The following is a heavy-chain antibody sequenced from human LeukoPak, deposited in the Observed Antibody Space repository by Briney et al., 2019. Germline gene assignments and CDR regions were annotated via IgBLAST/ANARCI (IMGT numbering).Heavy chain of an antibody. V-gene: IGHV3-49*04. CDR3: TRQDLVRVLGVDY. CDR1: GFTFSSYW. CDR2: IRSKAYGGTT. J-gene: IGHJ4*02. D-gene: IGHD3-16*01. Sequence: GGSLRLSCAASGFTFSSYWMNWARQAPGKGLEWVGFIRSKAYGGTTEYAASVKGRFTISRDDSKSIAYLQMNSLKTEDTAVYYCTRQDLVRVLGVDYWGQGTLVTVSS.